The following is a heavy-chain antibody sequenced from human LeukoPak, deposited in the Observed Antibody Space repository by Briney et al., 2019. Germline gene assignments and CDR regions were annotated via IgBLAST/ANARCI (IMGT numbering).Heavy chain of an antibody. CDR3: ARDLGSGWSEDYYYYYMDV. D-gene: IGHD6-19*01. Sequence: GSSVKVSCKASGGTFSSYAISWVQQAPGQGLEWMGGIIPIFGTANYAQKFQGRVTITADESTSTAYMELSSLRSEDTAVYYCARDLGSGWSEDYYYYYMDVWGKGTTVTVSS. CDR2: IIPIFGTA. J-gene: IGHJ6*03. V-gene: IGHV1-69*01. CDR1: GGTFSSYA.